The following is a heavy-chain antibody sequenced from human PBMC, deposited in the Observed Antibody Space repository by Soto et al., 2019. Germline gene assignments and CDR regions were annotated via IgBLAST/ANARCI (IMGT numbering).Heavy chain of an antibody. Sequence: SSETLSLTCTVSDGPISNFYWSWIRQPPGKGLEWIGCISSSGNTNYNPSLKSRVSISVDTSKNQLSLNLTSVTAADTGVYYCARAPMVLTRSYFDSWGQGTPVTVSS. CDR2: ISSSGNT. D-gene: IGHD3-22*01. CDR3: ARAPMVLTRSYFDS. V-gene: IGHV4-59*01. J-gene: IGHJ4*02. CDR1: DGPISNFY.